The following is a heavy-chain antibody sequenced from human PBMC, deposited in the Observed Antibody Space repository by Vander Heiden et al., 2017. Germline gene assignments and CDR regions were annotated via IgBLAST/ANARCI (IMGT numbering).Heavy chain of an antibody. V-gene: IGHV3-7*01. J-gene: IGHJ4*02. CDR1: GITVSNYW. D-gene: IGHD4-17*01. CDR2: IKQDGSEQ. Sequence: EVQLVESGGGLVQPGGPLRLSCAAPGITVSNYWMSWVRQAPGKGLEWVANIKQDGSEQNHVDSVKGRFTISRDNAKNSLYLQMNSLRAEDTAVYYCAIGDDFDYWGQGTLVTVSS. CDR3: AIGDDFDY.